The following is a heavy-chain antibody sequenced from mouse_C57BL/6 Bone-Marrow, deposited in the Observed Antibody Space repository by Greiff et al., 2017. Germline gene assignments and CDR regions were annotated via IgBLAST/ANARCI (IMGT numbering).Heavy chain of an antibody. CDR3: ARRGYGSSYDAMDY. V-gene: IGHV1-52*01. CDR1: GYNFTSYW. Sequence: QVHVKQPGAELVRPGSSVKLSCKASGYNFTSYWMHWVKQRPIQGLEWIGNIDPSDSETHYNQKFKDKATLTVDKSSSTAYMQLSSLTSEDSAVYYCARRGYGSSYDAMDYWGQGTSVTVSS. J-gene: IGHJ4*01. D-gene: IGHD1-1*01. CDR2: IDPSDSET.